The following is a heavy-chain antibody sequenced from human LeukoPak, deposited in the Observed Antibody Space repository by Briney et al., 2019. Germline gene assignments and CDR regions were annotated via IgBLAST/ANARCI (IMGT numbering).Heavy chain of an antibody. V-gene: IGHV4-59*05. J-gene: IGHJ4*02. CDR2: IYYSGST. D-gene: IGHD3-10*01. Sequence: SETLSLTCTVSGGSISSYYWSWIRQPPGKGLEWIGSIYYSGSTYYNPSLKSRVTISVDTSKNQFSLKLSSVTAADTAVYYCARRGVRGVIFDYWGQGTLVTVSS. CDR1: GGSISSYY. CDR3: ARRGVRGVIFDY.